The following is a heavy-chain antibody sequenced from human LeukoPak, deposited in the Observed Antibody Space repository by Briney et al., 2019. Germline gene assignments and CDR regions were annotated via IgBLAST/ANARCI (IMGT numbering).Heavy chain of an antibody. CDR3: ASSPNYVWVSYRFDD. V-gene: IGHV5-51*01. CDR1: GYCFTSYW. Sequence: GESLKISCKGSGYCFTSYWTGWVRQMPGKGLEWMGIIYPGDSDTRYSPSFQGQVTISADKSISTAYLQWSSLKASDTAMYYCASSPNYVWVSYRFDDWGQGTLVTVSS. J-gene: IGHJ4*02. D-gene: IGHD3-16*02. CDR2: IYPGDSDT.